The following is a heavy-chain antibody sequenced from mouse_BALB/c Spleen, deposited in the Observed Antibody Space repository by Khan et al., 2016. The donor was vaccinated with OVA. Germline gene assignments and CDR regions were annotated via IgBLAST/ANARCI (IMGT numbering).Heavy chain of an antibody. CDR3: ARQPYYHYYVMDY. CDR1: GFSLTSYG. V-gene: IGHV2-6-1*01. CDR2: IWSDGST. Sequence: QVQLKESGPGLVAPSQSLSLTCTISGFSLTSYGIHWVRQPPGKGLEWLVVIWSDGSTTYNSTLKSRLSITKDNSKSQVFLKMNSLQTDDTAMYYCARQPYYHYYVMDYWGQGTSVTVSS. J-gene: IGHJ4*01. D-gene: IGHD2-10*01.